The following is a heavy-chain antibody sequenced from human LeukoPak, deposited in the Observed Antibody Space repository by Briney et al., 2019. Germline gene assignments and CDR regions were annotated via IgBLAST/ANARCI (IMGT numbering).Heavy chain of an antibody. CDR2: INPNTGGT. D-gene: IGHD6-6*01. CDR1: GYTFTGYY. J-gene: IGHJ4*02. CDR3: ASYPRFSSSPPFDY. Sequence: ASVKVSCKASGYTFTGYYMHWARQAPGQGLEWMGWINPNTGGTNYAQKFQARVTMTRDTTISTAYMELSRLTSDDTAVYYCASYPRFSSSPPFDYWGQGTLVTVSS. V-gene: IGHV1-2*02.